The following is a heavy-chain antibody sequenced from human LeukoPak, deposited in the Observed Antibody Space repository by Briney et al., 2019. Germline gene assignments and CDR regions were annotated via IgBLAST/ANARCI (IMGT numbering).Heavy chain of an antibody. CDR3: ARGRPTDYGDIGYYYYYYMDV. CDR1: GYTFTSYY. Sequence: ASVKVSCKASGYTFTSYYMHWVRQAPGQGLEWMGIINPSGGSASYAQKFQGRVTMTRDTSTSTVYMELSSLRSEDTALYHCARGRPTDYGDIGYYYYYYMDVWGKGTTVTISS. D-gene: IGHD4-17*01. V-gene: IGHV1-46*01. J-gene: IGHJ6*03. CDR2: INPSGGSA.